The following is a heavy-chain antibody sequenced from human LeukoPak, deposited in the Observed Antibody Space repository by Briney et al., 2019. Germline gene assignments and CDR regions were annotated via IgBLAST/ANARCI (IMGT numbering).Heavy chain of an antibody. V-gene: IGHV1-69*05. CDR1: GGTFSSYA. D-gene: IGHD6-13*01. J-gene: IGHJ4*02. Sequence: EASVKVSCKASGGTFSSYAISWVRQAPGQGLEWMGGIIPIFGTANYAQKFQGRVTMTRDMSTSTVYMELSSLRSEDTAVYYCARAKYSSSWNFDYWGQGTLVTVSS. CDR2: IIPIFGTA. CDR3: ARAKYSSSWNFDY.